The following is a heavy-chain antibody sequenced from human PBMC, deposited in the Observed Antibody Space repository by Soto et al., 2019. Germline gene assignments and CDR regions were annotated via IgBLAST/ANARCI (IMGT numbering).Heavy chain of an antibody. Sequence: HSLTCTVAGGSVISSGYYRGRNRQTPGKGLEWIGSVCYSGSPYDNPSLERRVTISVDKSKNQFSLKLMSLSAADTAVYYCGRLEGMANISSFLAFWGKGALVTVSS. CDR2: VCYSGSP. CDR3: GRLEGMANISSFLAF. J-gene: IGHJ1*01. V-gene: IGHV4-39*01. CDR1: GGSVISSGYY. D-gene: IGHD6-6*01.